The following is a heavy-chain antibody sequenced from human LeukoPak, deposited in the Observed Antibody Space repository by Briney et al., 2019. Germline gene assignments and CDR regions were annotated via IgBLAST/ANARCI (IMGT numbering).Heavy chain of an antibody. CDR2: IYHSGST. V-gene: IGHV4-38-2*02. D-gene: IGHD3-22*01. J-gene: IGHJ5*02. CDR3: ARDHRAITMIVVVIKTNWFDP. Sequence: SETLSLTCTVSGYSISSGYYWGWIRPPPGKGLEWIGSIYHSGSTYYNPSLKRRVTISVDTSKNQFSLKLSSVPAADTAVYYCARDHRAITMIVVVIKTNWFDPWGQGTLVTVSS. CDR1: GYSISSGYY.